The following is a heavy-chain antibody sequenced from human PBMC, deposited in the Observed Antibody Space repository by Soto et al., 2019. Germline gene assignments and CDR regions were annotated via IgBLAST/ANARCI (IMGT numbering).Heavy chain of an antibody. J-gene: IGHJ1*01. CDR1: GFTFSSYW. CDR3: ARDTAIAVAAPYFQH. CDR2: IKQDGSEK. D-gene: IGHD6-19*01. Sequence: GGSLRLSCAASGFTFSSYWMSWVRQAPGKGLEWVANIKQDGSEKYYVDSVKGRFTISRDNAKNSLYLQMNSLRAEDTAVYYCARDTAIAVAAPYFQHWGQGTLVTVSS. V-gene: IGHV3-7*01.